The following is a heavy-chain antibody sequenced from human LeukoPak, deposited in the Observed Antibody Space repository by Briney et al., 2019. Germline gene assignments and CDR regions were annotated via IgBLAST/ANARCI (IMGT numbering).Heavy chain of an antibody. V-gene: IGHV3-30-3*01. D-gene: IGHD1-26*01. CDR3: ARVRIVGSTYDAFDI. CDR1: GFTFSTYA. CDR2: ISYDGTTK. J-gene: IGHJ3*02. Sequence: GGSLRLSCAASGFTFSTYAMNWVRQAPGQGLEWVAVISYDGTTKYHADSVKGRFTISRDNSKNTLYLQMNTLRAEDTAVYYCARVRIVGSTYDAFDIWGQGTMVTVSS.